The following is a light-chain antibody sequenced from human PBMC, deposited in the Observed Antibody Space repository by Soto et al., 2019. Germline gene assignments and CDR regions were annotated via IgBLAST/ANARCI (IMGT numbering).Light chain of an antibody. CDR3: QQRSNWPLT. Sequence: EIVLTHSPATLSLSPGEISTLSCRASQSVSSYLAWYQQKPAQAPRLLIYDASNRSTGIPARFSGSGSGTDFTLTISSLAPEDFAVYYCQQRSNWPLTFGGGTKVEIK. J-gene: IGKJ4*01. CDR2: DAS. CDR1: QSVSSY. V-gene: IGKV3-11*01.